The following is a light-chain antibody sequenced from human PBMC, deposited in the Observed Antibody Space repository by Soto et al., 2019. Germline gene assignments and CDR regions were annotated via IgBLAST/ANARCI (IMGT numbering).Light chain of an antibody. V-gene: IGKV1-33*01. CDR3: QKHNSAPLF. Sequence: DIQMTQSPSSLSASVGDRVTITCQASQDISNYLNWYQQKPGKAPKLLIYDASNLETGVPSRFSGSGSGTDFTFTISSLQPEDIATYYCQKHNSAPLFFGPGTKVEIK. CDR1: QDISNY. J-gene: IGKJ3*01. CDR2: DAS.